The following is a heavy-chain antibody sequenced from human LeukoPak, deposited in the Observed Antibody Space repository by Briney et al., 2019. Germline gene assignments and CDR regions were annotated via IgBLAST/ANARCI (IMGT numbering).Heavy chain of an antibody. D-gene: IGHD6-19*01. J-gene: IGHJ6*02. CDR1: GYTFTGYY. V-gene: IGHV1-2*02. Sequence: GASVKVSCKASGYTFTGYYMHWVRQAPGQGLEWMGWINPNSDGTNYAPKFQGRVTMTRDTSISTAYMELSRLRSDDTAVYYCAREGIAVAGTYNYYYYGMDVWGQGTTVTVSS. CDR3: AREGIAVAGTYNYYYYGMDV. CDR2: INPNSDGT.